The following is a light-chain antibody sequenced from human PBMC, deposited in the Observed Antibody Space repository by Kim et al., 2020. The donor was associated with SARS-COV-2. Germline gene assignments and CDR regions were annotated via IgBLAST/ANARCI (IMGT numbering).Light chain of an antibody. J-gene: IGLJ3*02. CDR1: SSDVGGYNY. Sequence: GKSITISCTGTSSDVGGYNYGSWYQHPPGKAPKLMIYDVSQRPSGVSNRFSGSKSGNTASLTISGLQAEDEADYYCSSYTTSSTWVFGGGTQLTVL. V-gene: IGLV2-14*03. CDR2: DVS. CDR3: SSYTTSSTWV.